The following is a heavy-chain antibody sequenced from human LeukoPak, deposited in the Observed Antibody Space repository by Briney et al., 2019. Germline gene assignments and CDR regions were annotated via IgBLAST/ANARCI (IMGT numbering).Heavy chain of an antibody. CDR3: ARVRGYYDSSGYPSGYFQH. D-gene: IGHD3-22*01. Sequence: SVKVSCKASGGTFSSYAISWVRQAPGQGLEWMGRIIPIFGTANYVQKFQGRVTITTDESTSTAYMELSSLRSEDTAVYYCARVRGYYDSSGYPSGYFQHWGQGTLVTVSS. CDR1: GGTFSSYA. V-gene: IGHV1-69*05. J-gene: IGHJ1*01. CDR2: IIPIFGTA.